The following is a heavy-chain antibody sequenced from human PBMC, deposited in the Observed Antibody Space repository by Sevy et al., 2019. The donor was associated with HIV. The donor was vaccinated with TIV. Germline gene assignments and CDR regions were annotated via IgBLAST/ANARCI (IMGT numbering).Heavy chain of an antibody. CDR3: AKVGRSSSWLSYYYYYMDV. V-gene: IGHV3-33*06. J-gene: IGHJ6*03. Sequence: GGSLRLSCAASGFTFSSYGMHWVRQAPGKGLEWVAVIWYDGSNKYYADSVKGRFTISRDNYRNTLYLQMNSLRAEDTAVYYCAKVGRSSSWLSYYYYYMDVWGKGTTVTVSS. D-gene: IGHD6-13*01. CDR1: GFTFSSYG. CDR2: IWYDGSNK.